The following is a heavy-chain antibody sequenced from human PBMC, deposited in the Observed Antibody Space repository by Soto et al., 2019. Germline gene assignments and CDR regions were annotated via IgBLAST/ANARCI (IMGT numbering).Heavy chain of an antibody. V-gene: IGHV1-24*01. CDR3: ATALGYCSSTSCYTGWFDP. Sequence: ASVKVSCKVSGYTLTELSMHWVRQAPGKGLEWMGGFDPEDGETIYAQKFQGRVTMTEDTSTDTAYMELSSLRSEDTAVYYCATALGYCSSTSCYTGWFDPWGQGALVTVSS. J-gene: IGHJ5*02. D-gene: IGHD2-2*02. CDR2: FDPEDGET. CDR1: GYTLTELS.